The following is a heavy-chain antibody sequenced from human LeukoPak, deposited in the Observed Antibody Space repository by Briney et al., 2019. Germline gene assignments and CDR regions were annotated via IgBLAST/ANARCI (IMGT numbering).Heavy chain of an antibody. D-gene: IGHD5-18*01. J-gene: IGHJ6*03. CDR2: INHSGST. CDR3: ARQDTAMVEDYYYYYMDV. V-gene: IGHV4-34*01. CDR1: GGSFSGYY. Sequence: SETLSLTCAVYGGSFSGYYWSWIRQPPGKGLEWIGEINHSGSTNYNPSLKSRVTISVDTSKNQFSLKLSSVTAADTAVYYCARQDTAMVEDYYYYYMDVWGKGTTVTVSS.